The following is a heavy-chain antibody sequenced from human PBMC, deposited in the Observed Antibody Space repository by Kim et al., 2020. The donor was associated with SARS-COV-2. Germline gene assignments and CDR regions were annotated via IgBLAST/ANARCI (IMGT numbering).Heavy chain of an antibody. CDR2: MNPNSGNT. CDR3: ARAPHYDILTGYYDFDY. Sequence: ASVKVSCKASGYTFTSYDINWVRQATGQGLEWMGWMNPNSGNTGYAQKFQGRVTMTRNTSISTAYMELSSLRSEDTAVYYCARAPHYDILTGYYDFDYWGQGTLVNVSS. V-gene: IGHV1-8*01. J-gene: IGHJ4*02. D-gene: IGHD3-9*01. CDR1: GYTFTSYD.